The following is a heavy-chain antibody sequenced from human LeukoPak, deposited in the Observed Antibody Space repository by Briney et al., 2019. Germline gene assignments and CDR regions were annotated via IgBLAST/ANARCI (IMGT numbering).Heavy chain of an antibody. Sequence: GGSLRLSCAASAFTFSSYSMNWVRQAPGKGLEWVSGISGSGVYTYYADSVKGRFTISRDNSKNTLYLVMNSLRVDDTAVYYCAKAVDLATISVDIWGQGTMVTVSS. J-gene: IGHJ3*02. D-gene: IGHD5-24*01. CDR1: AFTFSSYS. CDR3: AKAVDLATISVDI. V-gene: IGHV3-23*01. CDR2: ISGSGVYT.